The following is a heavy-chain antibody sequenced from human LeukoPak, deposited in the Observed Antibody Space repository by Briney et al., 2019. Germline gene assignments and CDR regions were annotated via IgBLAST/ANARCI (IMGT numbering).Heavy chain of an antibody. J-gene: IGHJ5*02. CDR3: ARGVPPPRTSGGYSYGFVWFDP. CDR2: IIPIFGTA. Sequence: ASVKVSCKASGGTFSSYAISWVRQAPRQGLEWMGGIIPIFGTANYAQKFQGRVTSTTDESTSTAYIELSSLRPEDTAVYYCARGVPPPRTSGGYSYGFVWFDPWGQGTLVTVSS. V-gene: IGHV1-69*05. D-gene: IGHD5-18*01. CDR1: GGTFSSYA.